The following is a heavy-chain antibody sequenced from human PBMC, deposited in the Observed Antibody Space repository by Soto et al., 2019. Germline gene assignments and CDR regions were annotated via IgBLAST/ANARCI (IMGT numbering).Heavy chain of an antibody. J-gene: IGHJ3*02. CDR2: ISSSGSTI. Sequence: TGGSLRLSCAASGFTFSSYEMNWVRQAPGKGLEWVSYISSSGSTIYYADSVKGRFTISRDNAKNSLYLQMNSLRAEDTAVYYCARSIAVADDAFDIWGQGTMVTVSS. D-gene: IGHD6-19*01. V-gene: IGHV3-48*03. CDR1: GFTFSSYE. CDR3: ARSIAVADDAFDI.